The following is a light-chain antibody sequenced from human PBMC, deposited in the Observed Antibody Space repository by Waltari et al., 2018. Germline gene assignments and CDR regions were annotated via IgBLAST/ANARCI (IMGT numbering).Light chain of an antibody. CDR3: QQHGTLPAT. CDR2: RAS. J-gene: IGKJ1*01. V-gene: IGKV3-20*01. CDR1: QSVGSSC. Sequence: EIVLTQSPGTASLSPGERATLSCRASQSVGSSCLAWYQQKPGQAPRLVIYRASRRATSIPDRFSGSGSGTDFSLTISRLEPEDFAVYYCQQHGTLPATFGQGTKVEIK.